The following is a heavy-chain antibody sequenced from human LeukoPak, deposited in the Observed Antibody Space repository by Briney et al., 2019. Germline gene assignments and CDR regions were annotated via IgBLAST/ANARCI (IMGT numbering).Heavy chain of an antibody. J-gene: IGHJ4*02. V-gene: IGHV3-64*02. D-gene: IGHD4-17*01. CDR3: ARATNYGAYDV. CDR2: ISTNGGST. Sequence: GGSLRLSCAASGFTFSSYAMHWVRQAPGKGLEYVSAISTNGGSTYYADSVKGRFIISRDNSKNTLYLQMGSLSVEDVAVYYCARATNYGAYDVWGQGTLVTVSS. CDR1: GFTFSSYA.